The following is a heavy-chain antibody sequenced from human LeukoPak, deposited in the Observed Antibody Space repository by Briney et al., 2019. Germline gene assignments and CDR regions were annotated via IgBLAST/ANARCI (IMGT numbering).Heavy chain of an antibody. V-gene: IGHV3-23*01. J-gene: IGHJ5*02. CDR3: AKEPRSIAAAVGWFDP. CDR1: GFTFSSYA. CDR2: ISGSGGST. D-gene: IGHD6-13*01. Sequence: GGSLRLSCAASGFTFSSYAMSWVRQAPGKGLEWVSGISGSGGSTYYADSVKGRFTISRDNSKNTLYLQMNSLRAEDAAVYYRAKEPRSIAAAVGWFDPWGQGTLVTVSS.